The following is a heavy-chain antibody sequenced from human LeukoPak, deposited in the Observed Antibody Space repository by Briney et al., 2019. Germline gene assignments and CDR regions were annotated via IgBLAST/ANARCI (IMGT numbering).Heavy chain of an antibody. CDR3: ARVGSYPYFDY. Sequence: GGSLRLSCAASGFTFSSYWMSWVRQAPGKGLEWVANIKQDGSEKYYVDSVKGQFTISRDNAKNSLYLQMNSLRAEDTAVYYCARVGSYPYFDYWGQGTLVTVSS. CDR1: GFTFSSYW. CDR2: IKQDGSEK. V-gene: IGHV3-7*03. D-gene: IGHD3-16*02. J-gene: IGHJ4*02.